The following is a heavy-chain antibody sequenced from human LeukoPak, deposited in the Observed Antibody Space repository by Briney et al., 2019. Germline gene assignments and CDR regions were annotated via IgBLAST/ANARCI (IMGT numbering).Heavy chain of an antibody. CDR3: TRGRGRFRIVGVTGYDAFDV. CDR1: GYTFTGYY. CDR2: INPNSGGT. D-gene: IGHD1-26*01. V-gene: IGHV1-2*02. Sequence: GASVKVSCKASGYTFTGYYMHWVRQAPGQGLEWMGWINPNSGGTNYSQKFQGRVTMTRDMSTSTVYMELSSLRSEDTAVYYCTRGRGRFRIVGVTGYDAFDVWGQGTMVTVSS. J-gene: IGHJ3*01.